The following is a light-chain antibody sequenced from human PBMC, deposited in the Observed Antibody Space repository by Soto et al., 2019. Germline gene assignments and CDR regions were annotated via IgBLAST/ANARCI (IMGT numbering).Light chain of an antibody. Sequence: DIQMTQSPSSLSASVGDRVTITCRASQSISHYLNWYQQRPEKAPKILIYLTSNLQSGVPSRFSGSGSGTDFTLTISSLQPEDFATYYCQQSYSTPYTFGQGTKLEIK. V-gene: IGKV1-39*01. CDR1: QSISHY. J-gene: IGKJ2*01. CDR3: QQSYSTPYT. CDR2: LTS.